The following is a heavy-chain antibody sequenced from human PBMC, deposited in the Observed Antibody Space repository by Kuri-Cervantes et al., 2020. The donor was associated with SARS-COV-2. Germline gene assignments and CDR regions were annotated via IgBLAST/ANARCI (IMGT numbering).Heavy chain of an antibody. J-gene: IGHJ6*02. V-gene: IGHV1-3*01. Sequence: ASVKVSCKASGYTFTSYAMHWVRQAPGQRLEWMGWINAGNGNTKYSQKFQGRVTLTTDTSTSTAYMELRSLRSDDTAVYYCARGAYDTSGYYYGYSYDYGMDVWGQGTTVTVSS. D-gene: IGHD3-22*01. CDR3: ARGAYDTSGYYYGYSYDYGMDV. CDR1: GYTFTSYA. CDR2: INAGNGNT.